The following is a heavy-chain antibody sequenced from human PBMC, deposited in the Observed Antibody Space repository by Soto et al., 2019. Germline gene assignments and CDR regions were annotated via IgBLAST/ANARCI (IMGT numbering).Heavy chain of an antibody. CDR1: GYTFTGYY. V-gene: IGHV1-2*04. J-gene: IGHJ3*02. D-gene: IGHD4-17*01. CDR3: ARVGDYGDYVAFDI. CDR2: INPNSGGT. Sequence: QVQLVQSGAEVKKPGASVKVSCKASGYTFTGYYMHWVRQAPGQGLEWMGWINPNSGGTNYAQKFQGWVTMTRDRSISPAYMELSRLRSDDTAVYYCARVGDYGDYVAFDIWGQGTMVTVSS.